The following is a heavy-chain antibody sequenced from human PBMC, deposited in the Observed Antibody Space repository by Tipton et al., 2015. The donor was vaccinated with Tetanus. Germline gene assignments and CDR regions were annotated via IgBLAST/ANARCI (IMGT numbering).Heavy chain of an antibody. D-gene: IGHD2-21*02. Sequence: TLSLTCTVSGGSVRSGSYYWNWIRQPPGKGLEWIGEIHRGGSTNYNPSLKSRVSMSVDTAKNRFSLTLTSVTAADMAVYYCARTADNWFDPWGQGILVTVSS. CDR1: GGSVRSGSYY. CDR2: IHRGGST. J-gene: IGHJ5*02. CDR3: ARTADNWFDP. V-gene: IGHV4-61*01.